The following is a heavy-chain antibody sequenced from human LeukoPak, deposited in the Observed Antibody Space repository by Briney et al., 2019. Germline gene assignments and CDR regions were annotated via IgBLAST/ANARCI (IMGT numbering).Heavy chain of an antibody. J-gene: IGHJ4*02. V-gene: IGHV3-23*01. D-gene: IGHD3-16*02. CDR1: GFTFSSYG. Sequence: PGGSLRLSCAASGFTFSSYGMSWVRQAPGKGLEWVSAISGSGGSTYYADSVKGRFTISRDNSKNTVYLQMNSLRAEDTAVYYCAKGGSYRSQPYFDYWGRGTPVTVSS. CDR2: ISGSGGST. CDR3: AKGGSYRSQPYFDY.